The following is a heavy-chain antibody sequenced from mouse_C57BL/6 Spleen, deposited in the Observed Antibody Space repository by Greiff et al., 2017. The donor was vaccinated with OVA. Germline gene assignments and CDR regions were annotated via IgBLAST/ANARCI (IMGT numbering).Heavy chain of an antibody. J-gene: IGHJ1*03. Sequence: EVKVVESGGGLVKPGGSLKLSCAASGFTFSDYGMHWVRQAPEKGLEWVAYISSGSSTIYYADTVKGRFTISRDNAKNTLFLQMTSLRSEDTAMYYCAKDYGGNFDVWGTGTTVTVSS. CDR2: ISSGSSTI. D-gene: IGHD1-1*01. CDR3: AKDYGGNFDV. V-gene: IGHV5-17*01. CDR1: GFTFSDYG.